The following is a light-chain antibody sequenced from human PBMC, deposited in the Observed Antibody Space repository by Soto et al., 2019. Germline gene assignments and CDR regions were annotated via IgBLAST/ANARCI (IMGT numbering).Light chain of an antibody. V-gene: IGKV3-15*01. CDR1: QSVSSN. CDR3: QQYNNWSTWT. CDR2: GAS. Sequence: EIVMTQSPATLSVSPGERATLSCRASQSVSSNLAWYQQKPGQAPRLLIYGASTRATGIPARFSGSGSGTEFTLTISSLQSEDFAVYCCQQYNNWSTWTFGQGTKVEIK. J-gene: IGKJ1*01.